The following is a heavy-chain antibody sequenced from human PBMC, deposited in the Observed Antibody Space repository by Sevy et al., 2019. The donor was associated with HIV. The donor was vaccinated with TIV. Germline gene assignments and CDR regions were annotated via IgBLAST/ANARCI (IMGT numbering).Heavy chain of an antibody. CDR3: ARESGDCSSTSCYEGVFDY. CDR2: IYTSGST. CDR1: GGSISSGNYY. Sequence: SETLSLTCTVSGGSISSGNYYWSWIRQPAGKGLEWIGRIYTSGSTNYYPSLKSRDTISVDTSKNQFSLKLSSVTAADTAVYYCARESGDCSSTSCYEGVFDYWGQGTLVTVSS. J-gene: IGHJ4*02. V-gene: IGHV4-61*02. D-gene: IGHD2-2*01.